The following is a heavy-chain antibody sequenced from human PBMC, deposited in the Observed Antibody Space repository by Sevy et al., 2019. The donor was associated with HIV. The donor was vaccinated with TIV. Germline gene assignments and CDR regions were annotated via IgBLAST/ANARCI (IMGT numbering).Heavy chain of an antibody. J-gene: IGHJ4*02. D-gene: IGHD1-26*01. V-gene: IGHV3-64*01. CDR3: ARDGGSYSLRPGSLDY. Sequence: GGSLRLSCAASGFTFSYYAMHWVRQAPGKGLEYVSAISYNGGKTYYANSVKERFTISRDNSKNTLYLQMGGLRPEDMAVYYCARDGGSYSLRPGSLDYWGQGTLVTVSS. CDR2: ISYNGGKT. CDR1: GFTFSYYA.